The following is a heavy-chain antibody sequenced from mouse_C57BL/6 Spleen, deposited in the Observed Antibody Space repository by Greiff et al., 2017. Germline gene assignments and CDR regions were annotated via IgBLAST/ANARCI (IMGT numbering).Heavy chain of an antibody. J-gene: IGHJ3*01. Sequence: VQLQESGPGLVAPSQTLSITCTVSGFSLTSYAISWVRQPPGKGLEWLGVIWTGEGTNYNSALKSRLSISKDNSKSQVFLKMNSLQTDDTARYYCARDSSGSWFAYWGQGTLVTVSA. CDR1: GFSLTSYA. CDR3: ARDSSGSWFAY. V-gene: IGHV2-9-1*01. D-gene: IGHD3-2*02. CDR2: IWTGEGT.